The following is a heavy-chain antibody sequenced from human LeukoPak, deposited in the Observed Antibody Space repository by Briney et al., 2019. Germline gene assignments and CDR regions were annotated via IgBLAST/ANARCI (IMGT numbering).Heavy chain of an antibody. CDR2: ISGSGGST. J-gene: IGHJ3*02. D-gene: IGHD6-19*01. CDR1: GFTFSSYA. Sequence: GGSLRLSSAASGFTFSSYAMSWVRPAPGKGLEWVSLISGSGGSTYCADSVKGRFTISRDNSKTTSYLQMNSLRAEDTAVYCCAKALAVAGRDAFDIWGQGTMVTVSS. CDR3: AKALAVAGRDAFDI. V-gene: IGHV3-23*01.